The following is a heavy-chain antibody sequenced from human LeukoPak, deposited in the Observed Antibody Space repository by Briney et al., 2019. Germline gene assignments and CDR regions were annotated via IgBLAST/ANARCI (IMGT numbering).Heavy chain of an antibody. J-gene: IGHJ4*02. CDR3: ARERVSSGNFDY. CDR1: GGSFSGYY. V-gene: IGHV4-4*07. Sequence: PSETLSLTCAVYGGSFSGYYWSWIRQPAGRVLEWIGRIYTSGSTNYNPSLKSRVTMSVDTSKNQFSLKLSSVTAVDTAVSYCARERVSSGNFDYWGQGTLVTVSS. CDR2: IYTSGST. D-gene: IGHD6-19*01.